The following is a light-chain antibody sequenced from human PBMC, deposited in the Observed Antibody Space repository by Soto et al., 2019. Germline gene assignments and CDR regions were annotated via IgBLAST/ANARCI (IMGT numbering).Light chain of an antibody. Sequence: EIVLTQSPGTLSLSPGERATLSCRASQSVSSSYLAWYQQKPVQAPRLLIYGASSRATGIPDRFSGSGSGTDFTLTISRLEPEDFAGYYCQQYGSSPGTFGQGTKVEIK. V-gene: IGKV3-20*01. CDR2: GAS. J-gene: IGKJ1*01. CDR1: QSVSSSY. CDR3: QQYGSSPGT.